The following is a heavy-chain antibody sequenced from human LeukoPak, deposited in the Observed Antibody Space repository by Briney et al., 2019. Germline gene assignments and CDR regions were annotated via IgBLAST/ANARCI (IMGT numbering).Heavy chain of an antibody. V-gene: IGHV3-21*01. J-gene: IGHJ4*02. CDR1: GFTFSSYS. CDR3: ARESTISGENY. D-gene: IGHD3-9*01. CDR2: ISSSSSYI. Sequence: GGSLRLSCAASGFTFSSYSMNWVRKAPGTGLEWVSSISSSSSYIYYADSVKGRFTISRDNAKNSLYLQMNSLRAEDMAVYYCARESTISGENYWGQGTLVTVSS.